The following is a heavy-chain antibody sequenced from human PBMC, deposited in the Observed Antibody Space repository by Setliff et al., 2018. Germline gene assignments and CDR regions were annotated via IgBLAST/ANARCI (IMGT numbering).Heavy chain of an antibody. CDR1: GFTFSSYS. D-gene: IGHD1-26*01. V-gene: IGHV3-21*01. CDR2: ICGGCSDR. CDR3: ASRIGGSPY. J-gene: IGHJ4*02. Sequence: PGGSLRLSCAASGFTFSSYSMNWVRQAPGKGLEWVSAICGGCSDRHYADSVKGRFTISRDDADSSLYLYMNSLRVDDTAVYFCASRIGGSPYWGQGTLVTVSS.